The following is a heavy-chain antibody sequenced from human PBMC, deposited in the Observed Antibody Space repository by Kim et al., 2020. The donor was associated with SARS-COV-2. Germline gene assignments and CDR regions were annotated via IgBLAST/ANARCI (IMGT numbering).Heavy chain of an antibody. V-gene: IGHV1-3*01. J-gene: IGHJ4*02. Sequence: ASVKVSCKASGYTSTSYAFHWVRQAPGQRLEWMGWIDADNGNTKYSQKFQGRVTITRDTSARTAYMELSSLRSEDTAVYYCARNEDYWGQGTLVTVSS. CDR3: ARNEDY. CDR1: GYTSTSYA. CDR2: IDADNGNT.